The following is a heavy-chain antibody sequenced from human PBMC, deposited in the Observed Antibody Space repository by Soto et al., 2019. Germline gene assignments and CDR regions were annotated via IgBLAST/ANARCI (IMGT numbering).Heavy chain of an antibody. V-gene: IGHV4-59*11. CDR2: IYYSGST. CDR1: GGTSSSHY. J-gene: IGHJ6*03. CDR3: ARGLGGVVPAADYYYYYYMDV. Sequence: PFETMCLTYTVAGGTSSSHYGSWILQPQGKGLEWIGYIYYSGSTNYNPSLKSRVTISVDTSKNQFSLKLSSVTAADTAVYYCARGLGGVVPAADYYYYYYMDVWGKGTTVTVSS. D-gene: IGHD2-2*01.